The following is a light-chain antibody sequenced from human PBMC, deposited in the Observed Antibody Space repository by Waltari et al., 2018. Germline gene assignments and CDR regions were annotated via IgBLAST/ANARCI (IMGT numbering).Light chain of an antibody. CDR2: DAS. CDR1: QSVSSN. CDR3: QQYKSWPLT. J-gene: IGKJ4*01. Sequence: EIVMTQFPATLSVSPGDRATLSCRASQSVSSNLAWYRQKPGQAPRLLIFDASTRANGIPARFSGSGSGTEFTRIISSLQSEDFAVYYCQQYKSWPLTFGGGTKVEIK. V-gene: IGKV3-15*01.